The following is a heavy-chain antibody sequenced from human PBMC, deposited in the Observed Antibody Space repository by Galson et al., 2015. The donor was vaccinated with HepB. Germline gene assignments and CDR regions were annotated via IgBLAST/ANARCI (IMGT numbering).Heavy chain of an antibody. D-gene: IGHD3-10*01. V-gene: IGHV3-21*01. CDR1: GFTFSSYS. CDR2: ISSSSSYI. J-gene: IGHJ4*02. Sequence: SLRLSCAASGFTFSSYSMNWVRQAPGKGLEWVSSISSSSSYIYYADSVKGRFTISRDNAKNSLYLQMNSLRAEDTAVYYCARDLWFGEQQDYWGQGTLVTVSS. CDR3: ARDLWFGEQQDY.